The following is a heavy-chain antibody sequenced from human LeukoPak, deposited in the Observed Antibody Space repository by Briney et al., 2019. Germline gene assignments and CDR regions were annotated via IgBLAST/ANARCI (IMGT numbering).Heavy chain of an antibody. CDR1: GGPISSNTYY. V-gene: IGHV4-39*02. J-gene: IGHJ3*01. Sequence: SETLSLTCNVSGGPISSNTYYWAWIRQPPGKGLEWIGSIYRTGTTYYNPPVKTRLTISLDTSKNDLSLKLRSVTAADTAVYYCATVRTSGCYYAFDVWGQGTMISVSS. D-gene: IGHD2-21*02. CDR3: ATVRTSGCYYAFDV. CDR2: IYRTGTT.